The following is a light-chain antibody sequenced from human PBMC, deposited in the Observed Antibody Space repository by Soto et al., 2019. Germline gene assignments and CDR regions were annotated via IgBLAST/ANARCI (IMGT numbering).Light chain of an antibody. Sequence: EIVLTQSPGTLSLSPGERATLSCRASQSVSSSYLAWYQQKPGQAPRLLIYGASNRATGIPDRFSGSGSGTDFVLTISSLQPEDSATYYCQQLDSMPITFGQGTRLEIK. CDR1: QSVSSSY. CDR2: GAS. V-gene: IGKV3-20*01. CDR3: QQLDSMPIT. J-gene: IGKJ5*01.